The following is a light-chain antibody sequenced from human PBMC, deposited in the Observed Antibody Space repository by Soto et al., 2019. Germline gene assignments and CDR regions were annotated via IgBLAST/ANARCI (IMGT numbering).Light chain of an antibody. J-gene: IGLJ2*01. CDR3: QSYDSSLSVV. CDR1: SSNIGAGYD. CDR2: GNS. V-gene: IGLV1-40*01. Sequence: QLVLTQPPSVSGAPGQRVTISCTGSSSNIGAGYDVHWYQQLPGTAPKLLIYGNSNRPSGVPDRFSGSKSGTSASLAITGLQDEDEADYYCQSYDSSLSVVFGGGTKLTVL.